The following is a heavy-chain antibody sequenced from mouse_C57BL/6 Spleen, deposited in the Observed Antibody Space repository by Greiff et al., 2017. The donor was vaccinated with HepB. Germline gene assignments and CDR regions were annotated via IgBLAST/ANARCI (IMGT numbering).Heavy chain of an antibody. Sequence: QVQLQQSGPGLVQPSQRLSITCTVSGFSLTSYGVHWVRQSPGKGLEWLGVIWRGGSTDYNAAFMSRLSITKDNSNSKVFFKMNSLQADDNSIYYCAKIPNYGSSYDYAMDYWGQGTSVTVSS. CDR1: GFSLTSYG. V-gene: IGHV2-5*01. J-gene: IGHJ4*01. CDR2: IWRGGST. CDR3: AKIPNYGSSYDYAMDY. D-gene: IGHD1-1*01.